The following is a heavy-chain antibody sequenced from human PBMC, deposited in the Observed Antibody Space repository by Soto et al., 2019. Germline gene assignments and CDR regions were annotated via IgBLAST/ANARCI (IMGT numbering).Heavy chain of an antibody. CDR3: ASYSSGPRFGFDY. CDR1: GGTFSSYT. J-gene: IGHJ4*02. CDR2: IIPILGIA. D-gene: IGHD6-19*01. Sequence: GASVKVSCKASGGTFSSYTISWVRQAPGQGLEWMGRIIPILGIANYAQKFQGRVTITADKSTSTAYMELSSLRSEDTAVYYCASYSSGPRFGFDYWGQGTLVIVSS. V-gene: IGHV1-69*02.